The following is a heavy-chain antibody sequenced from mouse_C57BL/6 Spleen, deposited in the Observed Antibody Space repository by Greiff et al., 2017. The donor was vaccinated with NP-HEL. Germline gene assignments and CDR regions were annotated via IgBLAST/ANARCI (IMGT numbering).Heavy chain of an antibody. CDR3: ARDPDSDYGSSYGYFDV. J-gene: IGHJ1*03. V-gene: IGHV1-80*01. CDR2: LYPGDGDT. D-gene: IGHD1-1*01. CDR1: GYAFSSYW. Sequence: QVQLQQSGAELVKPGASVKISCKASGYAFSSYWMNWVKQRPGKGLEWIGQLYPGDGDTNYNGKFKGKATLTADKSSSTAYMQLSSLTSEDSAVYFCARDPDSDYGSSYGYFDVWGTGTTVTVSS.